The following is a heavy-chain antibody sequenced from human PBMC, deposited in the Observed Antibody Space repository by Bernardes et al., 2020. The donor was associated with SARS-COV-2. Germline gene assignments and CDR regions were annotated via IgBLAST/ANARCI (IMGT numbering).Heavy chain of an antibody. Sequence: LSLTCTVSGGSISSGGYYWSWIRQHPGKGLEWIGYIYYSGSTYYNPSLKSRVTISVDTSKNQFSLKLSSVTAADTAMYYCARAPITMIVVVNAFDIWGQGTMVTVSS. CDR1: GGSISSGGYY. V-gene: IGHV4-31*03. CDR3: ARAPITMIVVVNAFDI. J-gene: IGHJ3*02. D-gene: IGHD3-22*01. CDR2: IYYSGST.